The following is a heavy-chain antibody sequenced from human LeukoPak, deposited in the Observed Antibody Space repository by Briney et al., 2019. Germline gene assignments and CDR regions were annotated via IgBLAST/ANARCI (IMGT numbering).Heavy chain of an antibody. D-gene: IGHD2/OR15-2a*01. CDR2: IYTSGST. CDR1: GGSIRSGTYY. Sequence: SETLSLTCNASGGSIRSGTYYWSWIRQPAGKGLEWIGRIYTSGSTDYNPSLKSRVTISVDTSKNQFSLNLSSVTAADTAVYYCARVEKTTFYYYMDVWGRGTTVTVSS. J-gene: IGHJ6*03. V-gene: IGHV4-61*02. CDR3: ARVEKTTFYYYMDV.